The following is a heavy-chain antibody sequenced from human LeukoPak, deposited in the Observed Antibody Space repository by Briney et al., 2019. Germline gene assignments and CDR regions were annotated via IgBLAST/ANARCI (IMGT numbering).Heavy chain of an antibody. Sequence: GGSLRLSCAASGFTFSSYGMHWVRQAPGKGLEWMAFIRYDGTNKYYADSVKGRFTISRDNSKNTLYLQMNSLRAEDTAVYYSAKILVSKDGYNTFDYWGQGTLVTVSS. CDR3: AKILVSKDGYNTFDY. CDR1: GFTFSSYG. V-gene: IGHV3-30*02. J-gene: IGHJ4*02. D-gene: IGHD5-24*01. CDR2: IRYDGTNK.